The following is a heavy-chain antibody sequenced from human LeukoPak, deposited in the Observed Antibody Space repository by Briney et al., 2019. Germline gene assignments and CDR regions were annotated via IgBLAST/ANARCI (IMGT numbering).Heavy chain of an antibody. CDR2: INSDGSST. J-gene: IGHJ4*02. CDR3: ARSEYAFDY. D-gene: IGHD2-2*01. V-gene: IGHV3-74*01. CDR1: GFSFSSYW. Sequence: SGGSLRLSCAASGFSFSSYWMHWVRQAPGKELVWVSRINSDGSSTSNADSVKGRFTISRDNAKNTLYLQLNSLRAEDTAVYYCARSEYAFDYWGQGTLVTVSS.